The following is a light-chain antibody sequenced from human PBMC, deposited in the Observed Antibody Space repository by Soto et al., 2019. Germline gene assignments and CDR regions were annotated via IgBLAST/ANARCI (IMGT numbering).Light chain of an antibody. CDR2: EVS. J-gene: IGLJ1*01. Sequence: QPGLTQPASVSGSPGQSITISCTGTSSDVGGYTHVSWYQHHPGKAPKLMIYEVSNRPSGVSNRFSGSKSGYTASLTISGLQAEDEADYYCNSQRSSGTRVFGTGTKVTVL. CDR1: SSDVGGYTH. CDR3: NSQRSSGTRV. V-gene: IGLV2-14*01.